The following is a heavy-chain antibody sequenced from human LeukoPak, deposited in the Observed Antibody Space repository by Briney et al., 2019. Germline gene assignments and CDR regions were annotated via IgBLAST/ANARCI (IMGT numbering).Heavy chain of an antibody. CDR1: GGSISSSSYY. V-gene: IGHV4-39*07. CDR2: IYYSGST. CDR3: ARRQQWLVRRNWFDP. Sequence: PSETLSLTCTVSGGSISSSSYYWGWIRQPPGKGLEWIGSIYYSGSTYYNPSLKSRVTISVDTSKNQFSLKLSSVTAADTAVYYCARRQQWLVRRNWFDPWGQGTLVTVSS. J-gene: IGHJ5*02. D-gene: IGHD6-19*01.